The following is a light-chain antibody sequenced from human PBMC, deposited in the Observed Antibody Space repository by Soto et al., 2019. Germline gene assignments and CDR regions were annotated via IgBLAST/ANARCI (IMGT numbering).Light chain of an antibody. CDR1: QSISTF. J-gene: IGKJ4*01. Sequence: DIQMTQSPSSLSASVGDRVTITCRSSQSISTFLNWYQQKVGKAPKLLIYAASSLQSGVPSRFSGSGSGKDFTLTISSLQPEHFATYYCQQTYTTPVTFGGGTTVEIK. CDR2: AAS. V-gene: IGKV1-39*01. CDR3: QQTYTTPVT.